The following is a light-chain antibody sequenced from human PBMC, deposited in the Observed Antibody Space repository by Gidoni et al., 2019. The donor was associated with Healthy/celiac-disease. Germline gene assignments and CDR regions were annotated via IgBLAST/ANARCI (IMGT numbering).Light chain of an antibody. CDR3: QQYGSSPVEYS. Sequence: IVLTQSPGTLSLSPGDRATLSCRASQSVSSSYLAWYQQKPGQAPRLRIYGASSRATGIPDRFSGSGSGTDFTLTISRLEPEDFAVYYCQQYGSSPVEYSFXQXTKLEIK. V-gene: IGKV3-20*01. CDR1: QSVSSSY. CDR2: GAS. J-gene: IGKJ2*03.